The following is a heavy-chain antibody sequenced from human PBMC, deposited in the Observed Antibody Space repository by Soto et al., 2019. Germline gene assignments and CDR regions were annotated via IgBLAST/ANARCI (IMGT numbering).Heavy chain of an antibody. CDR2: IKEDGSEK. CDR1: GFTFSNSW. J-gene: IGHJ6*02. CDR3: TRKRFGMDV. Sequence: EMQLVESGGGLVQPGESLRLSCAASGFTFSNSWMSWVRQAPGKGLEWVANIKEDGSEKDYVDPVKGRFTITRDNAKNSLYLQMNNLRAEDTAVYFCTRKRFGMDVWGQGTTVTVSS. V-gene: IGHV3-7*03.